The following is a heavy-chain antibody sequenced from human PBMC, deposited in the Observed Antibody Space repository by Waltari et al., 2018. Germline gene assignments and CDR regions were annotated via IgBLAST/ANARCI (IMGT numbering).Heavy chain of an antibody. V-gene: IGHV3-23*01. CDR3: AKVKGVVEQWLGRYYYYGMDV. D-gene: IGHD6-19*01. CDR1: GFTFSSYA. Sequence: EVQLLESGGGLVQPGGSLRLSCAASGFTFSSYAMSWVRQAPGKGLEWVSAISGSGGSTYYADSVKGRFTISRDNSKNTLYLQMNSLRAEDTAVYYCAKVKGVVEQWLGRYYYYGMDVWGQGTTVTVSS. CDR2: ISGSGGST. J-gene: IGHJ6*02.